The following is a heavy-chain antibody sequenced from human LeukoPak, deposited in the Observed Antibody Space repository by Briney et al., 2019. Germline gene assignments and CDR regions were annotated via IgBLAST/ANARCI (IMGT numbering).Heavy chain of an antibody. J-gene: IGHJ4*02. Sequence: GGSLRLSCAASGFTVSSNYMSWVRQAPGKGLEWVSVIYSGGSTYYTDSVRGRFTISRDNSKNTLYLQMNSLRAEDTAVYYCARVYCSGGSCSFDYWGQGTLVTVSS. CDR2: IYSGGST. D-gene: IGHD2-15*01. V-gene: IGHV3-66*01. CDR1: GFTVSSNY. CDR3: ARVYCSGGSCSFDY.